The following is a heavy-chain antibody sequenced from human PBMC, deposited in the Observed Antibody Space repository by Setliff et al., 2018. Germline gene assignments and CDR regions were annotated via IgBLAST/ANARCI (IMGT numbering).Heavy chain of an antibody. CDR3: ARAPLESGYNYGQGHYFDY. V-gene: IGHV1-46*01. Sequence: GSVKVSCKASGYTFTTYYMHWVRQAPGQGLEWMGIINPSGGYANYAQKFQGRVTMTRDTSTSTVYMELSSLRSEDTAVYYCARAPLESGYNYGQGHYFDYWGQGTLVTVSS. D-gene: IGHD5-18*01. CDR1: GYTFTTYY. J-gene: IGHJ4*02. CDR2: INPSGGYA.